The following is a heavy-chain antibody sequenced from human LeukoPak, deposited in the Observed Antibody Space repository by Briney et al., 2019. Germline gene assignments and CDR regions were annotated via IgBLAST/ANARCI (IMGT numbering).Heavy chain of an antibody. CDR3: ARNYCTNGVCYFNWFDP. Sequence: SETLSLTCAVSGYSISSGYYWGWIRQPAGKGLEWIGRIYTSGSTNYNPSLKSRVTMSVDTSKNQFSLKLSSVTAADTAVYYCARNYCTNGVCYFNWFDPWGQGTLVTVSS. V-gene: IGHV4-4*07. D-gene: IGHD2-8*01. CDR2: IYTSGST. CDR1: GYSISSGYY. J-gene: IGHJ5*02.